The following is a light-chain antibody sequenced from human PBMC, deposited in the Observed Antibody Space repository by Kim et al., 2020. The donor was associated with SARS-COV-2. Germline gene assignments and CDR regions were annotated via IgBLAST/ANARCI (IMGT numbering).Light chain of an antibody. CDR1: QGISSY. CDR2: DAT. CDR3: QQLNSFPPV. Sequence: IHLTQSPSSLCASVGDRVTITCRASQGISSYLAWYQQIPGKAPNLLIYDATTLQSGVPSRFSGGGSGTDFTLTISSLQPEDFATYYCQQLNSFPPVFGPGTKVDIK. V-gene: IGKV1-9*01. J-gene: IGKJ3*01.